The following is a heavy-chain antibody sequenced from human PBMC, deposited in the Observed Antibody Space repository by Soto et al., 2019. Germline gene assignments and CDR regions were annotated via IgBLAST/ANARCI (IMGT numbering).Heavy chain of an antibody. J-gene: IGHJ4*02. V-gene: IGHV3-21*01. Sequence: MGLSCAASGFTFSSYAMSWVRQAPGKGLEWVSYISSTSGPIYYADSVKGRFTISRDNAKNSLFLQMNSLRDDDTAVYYCARAPRRSTLVRGVTTALDYWGQGSPVTVSS. D-gene: IGHD3-10*01. CDR3: ARAPRRSTLVRGVTTALDY. CDR2: ISSTSGPI. CDR1: GFTFSSYA.